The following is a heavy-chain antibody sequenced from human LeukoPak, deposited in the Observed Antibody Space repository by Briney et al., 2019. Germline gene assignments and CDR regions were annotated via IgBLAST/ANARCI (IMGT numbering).Heavy chain of an antibody. CDR3: ASTTYYYDSSGYFPRSRNYYYGMDV. J-gene: IGHJ6*02. V-gene: IGHV5-51*01. CDR2: IYPGDSDT. Sequence: GESLKISCKGSGYSFTSYWIGWVRQMPGKGLEWMGIIYPGDSDTRYSPSFQGQVTISADKSISTAYLQWSSLKASDTAMYYCASTTYYYDSSGYFPRSRNYYYGMDVWGQGTTVTVSS. D-gene: IGHD3-22*01. CDR1: GYSFTSYW.